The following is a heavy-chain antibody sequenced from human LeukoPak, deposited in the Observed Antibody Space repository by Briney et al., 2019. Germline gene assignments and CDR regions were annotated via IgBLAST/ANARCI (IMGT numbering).Heavy chain of an antibody. CDR3: ATPGGSGDYPYPTYFNY. J-gene: IGHJ4*02. V-gene: IGHV3-53*01. D-gene: IGHD3-10*01. CDR2: FYSGGSA. CDR1: GFTVAANY. Sequence: PGGSLRLSCSVSGFTVAANYRTWVRKAPGKGLEWVSVFYSGGSAYYADSVKGRFTISRDLSTNTLFLQMISLRAEDTAVYYCATPGGSGDYPYPTYFNYWGQGTLITVSS.